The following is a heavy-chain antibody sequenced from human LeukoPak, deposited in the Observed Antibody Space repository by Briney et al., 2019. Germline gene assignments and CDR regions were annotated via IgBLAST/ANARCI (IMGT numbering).Heavy chain of an antibody. J-gene: IGHJ5*02. CDR1: GGSISSSSYY. V-gene: IGHV4-39*01. CDR3: ALGDPGTVTWRINWFDP. Sequence: SETLSLTCTVSGGSISSSSYYWGWIRQPPGKGLEWIGSIYYSGSTYYNPSLKSRVTISVDTSKNQFSLKLSSVTAADTAVYYCALGDPGTVTWRINWFDPWGQGTLVTVSS. D-gene: IGHD4-17*01. CDR2: IYYSGST.